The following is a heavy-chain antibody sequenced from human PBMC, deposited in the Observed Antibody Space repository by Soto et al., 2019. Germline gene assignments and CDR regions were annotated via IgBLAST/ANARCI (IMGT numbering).Heavy chain of an antibody. CDR3: VRDRYTMSDFWRAFSSD. CDR1: GFSFSSSP. J-gene: IGHJ4*02. CDR2: IRDDGSSV. V-gene: IGHV3-23*02. Sequence: EVQLVQSGGGLVQPGGSLRLSCAASGFSFSSSPMSWVRQVPGKGLEWISAIRDDGSSVYYVQSVKGRFTISRDNSKNTSSLRMKNLRVEETARYYCVRDRYTMSDFWRAFSSDWCQGAQGIVSS. D-gene: IGHD3-3*01.